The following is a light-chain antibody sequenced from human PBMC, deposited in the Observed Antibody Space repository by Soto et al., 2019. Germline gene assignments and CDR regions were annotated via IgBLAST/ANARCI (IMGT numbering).Light chain of an antibody. CDR3: QSYDSSLSGYV. CDR1: SSNIGAGYD. Sequence: QSVLTQPPSVSGAPGQRVTISCTGSSSNIGAGYDVHWYQQLPKTAPKLLIYGNYNRPSGVPDRFSGSQSGTSASLAITGLQAEDEADYYCQSYDSSLSGYVFGGGTKLTVL. CDR2: GNY. J-gene: IGLJ2*01. V-gene: IGLV1-40*01.